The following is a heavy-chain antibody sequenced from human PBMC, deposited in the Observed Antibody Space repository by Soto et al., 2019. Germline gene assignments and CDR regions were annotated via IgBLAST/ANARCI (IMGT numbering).Heavy chain of an antibody. V-gene: IGHV1-69*13. CDR1: GGTFSSYA. Sequence: GASVKVSCKASGGTFSSYAISWVRQAPGQGLEWMGGIIPIFGTANYAQKFQGRVTITADESTSTAYMELSSLRSEDTAVYYCATRSDYYGSGSYYLPKFRAHGNYYYYYGMDVWGQGTTVTVSS. CDR3: ATRSDYYGSGSYYLPKFRAHGNYYYYYGMDV. CDR2: IIPIFGTA. J-gene: IGHJ6*02. D-gene: IGHD3-10*01.